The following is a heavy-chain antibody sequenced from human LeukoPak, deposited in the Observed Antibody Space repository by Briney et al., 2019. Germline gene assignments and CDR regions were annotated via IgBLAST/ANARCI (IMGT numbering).Heavy chain of an antibody. CDR2: ISSSGSTI. V-gene: IGHV3-11*04. CDR1: GFTFSDYY. Sequence: PGGSLRLSCAASGFTFSDYYMSWIRQAPGKGLEWVSYISSSGSTIYYADSVKGRFTISRENAKNSLYLQMNSLRAGDTAVYYCARALRPRSPMVRGVKNGMDVWGQGTTVTVSS. J-gene: IGHJ6*02. CDR3: ARALRPRSPMVRGVKNGMDV. D-gene: IGHD3-10*01.